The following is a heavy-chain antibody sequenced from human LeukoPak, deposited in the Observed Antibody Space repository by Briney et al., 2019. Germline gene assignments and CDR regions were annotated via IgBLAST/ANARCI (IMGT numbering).Heavy chain of an antibody. CDR3: ARDIDIYSSSWHTIYYFDY. CDR2: TYYRSKWYN. D-gene: IGHD6-13*01. CDR1: EDSVSSNSAA. J-gene: IGHJ4*02. V-gene: IGHV6-1*01. Sequence: SQTLSLTCAISEDSVSSNSAAWNWIRQSPSRGLEWLGRTYYRSKWYNDYAVSVKSRITINPDTSKNQFSLQLNSVTPEDTAVYYCARDIDIYSSSWHTIYYFDYWGQGTLVTVSS.